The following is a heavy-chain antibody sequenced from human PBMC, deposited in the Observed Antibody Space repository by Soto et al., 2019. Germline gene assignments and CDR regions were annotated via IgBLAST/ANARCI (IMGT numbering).Heavy chain of an antibody. CDR3: SITYCRDTACPRDFDF. V-gene: IGHV1-69*02. CDR2: FIPILDMA. J-gene: IGHJ4*02. CDR1: GGTFNTYT. Sequence: QVQVGQSGAEVKQPESSVKVYCKPSGGTFNTYTVNWVRLAPGHGLEWMGRFIPILDMANYAQKFQDRVTITADRSTFTAYMELNLLTSDDTAVYYCSITYCRDTACPRDFDFWGPGTRVTVSS. D-gene: IGHD2-21*01.